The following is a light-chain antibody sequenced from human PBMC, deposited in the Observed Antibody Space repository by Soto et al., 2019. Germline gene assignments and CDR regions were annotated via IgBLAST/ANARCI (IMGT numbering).Light chain of an antibody. CDR1: RSISNW. CDR2: DAS. CDR3: QQYGSFSPIT. Sequence: DIQMTQSPSTLSASVGDRVTITCRASRSISNWLAWYQQRPGIAPKLLIFDASILQSGVPSRFSGSGSGREFTRSISRLQTDEFATYYCQQYGSFSPITFGGGTKVEL. J-gene: IGKJ4*01. V-gene: IGKV1-5*01.